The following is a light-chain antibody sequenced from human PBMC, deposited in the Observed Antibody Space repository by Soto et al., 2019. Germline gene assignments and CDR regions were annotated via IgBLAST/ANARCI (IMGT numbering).Light chain of an antibody. Sequence: QSVLTQPPSASGSPGQSVTISCTGTKSDIGVYDFVSWYQHHPGKAPRLIIYEVVQRPSGVPDRFSGSKSGDTASLTVSGLQAADEAVYFCKSYAGSNTYVFGSGTKVTVL. CDR2: EVV. CDR3: KSYAGSNTYV. CDR1: KSDIGVYDF. J-gene: IGLJ1*01. V-gene: IGLV2-8*01.